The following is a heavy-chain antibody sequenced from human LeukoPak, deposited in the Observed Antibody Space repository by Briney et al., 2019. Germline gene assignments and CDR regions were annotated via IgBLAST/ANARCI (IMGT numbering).Heavy chain of an antibody. CDR3: ARGHEYSSSWYSKYYYYYMDV. V-gene: IGHV1-46*01. Sequence: ASVKVSCQASGYTFTSYYMHWVRQAPEQGLEWMGIINPSGGSTSFAQKFQGRVTMTRDTSTSTVYMELSSLRSEDTAVYYCARGHEYSSSWYSKYYYYYMDVWGKGTTVTVSS. J-gene: IGHJ6*03. CDR2: INPSGGST. CDR1: GYTFTSYY. D-gene: IGHD6-13*01.